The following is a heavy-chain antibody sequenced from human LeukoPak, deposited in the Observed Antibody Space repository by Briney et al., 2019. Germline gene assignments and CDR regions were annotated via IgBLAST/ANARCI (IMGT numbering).Heavy chain of an antibody. V-gene: IGHV3-11*01. J-gene: IGHJ4*02. D-gene: IGHD1-26*01. CDR2: ISSSGSNI. CDR1: GFTLSDYY. CDR3: ASSELLMNDY. Sequence: GGSLRLSCAASGFTLSDYYMSWIRQAPGKGVEWVSYISSSGSNIYYADSVKGRFTISRDNAKNSLYLQMNSLRAEDTAVYYCASSELLMNDYWGQGTLVTVSS.